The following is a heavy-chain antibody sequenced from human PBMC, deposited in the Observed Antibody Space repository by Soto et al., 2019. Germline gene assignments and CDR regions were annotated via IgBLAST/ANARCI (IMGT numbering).Heavy chain of an antibody. CDR3: AIKGLTGVDFYDHGMDV. CDR1: GSTLNELS. CDR2: FDPEDGET. Sequence: QVHLVQSGAEVTKPGASVKVSCKVSGSTLNELSVHWVRQASGQGLEWMGGFDPEDGETVYAQRFRGRVNMTEDTSSDPAFLELTKLTCDDTAVYYCAIKGLTGVDFYDHGMDVWGQGTTVTVSS. D-gene: IGHD2-15*01. J-gene: IGHJ6*02. V-gene: IGHV1-24*01.